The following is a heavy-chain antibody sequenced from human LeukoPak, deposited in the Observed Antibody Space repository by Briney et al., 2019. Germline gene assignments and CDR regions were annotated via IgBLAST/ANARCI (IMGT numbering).Heavy chain of an antibody. V-gene: IGHV4-39*07. Sequence: PSETLSLTCTVSGGSISSSSYYWGWIRQPPGKGLEWIGSIYYSGSTYYNPSLKSRVTISVDTSKNQFSLKLSSVTAADTAVYYCARVGAAGTYYFDYWGQGTLVTVSS. CDR2: IYYSGST. D-gene: IGHD6-13*01. J-gene: IGHJ4*02. CDR1: GGSISSSSYY. CDR3: ARVGAAGTYYFDY.